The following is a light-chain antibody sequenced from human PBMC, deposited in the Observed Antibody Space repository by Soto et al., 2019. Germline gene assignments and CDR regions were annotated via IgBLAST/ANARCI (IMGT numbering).Light chain of an antibody. CDR1: ISDVGGYNF. V-gene: IGLV2-14*03. CDR2: DVN. Sequence: QSALTQPVSVSGSPGQSITISCTGTISDVGGYNFVSWYQQHPGNAPKLIIYDVNNRPSGVSSRFSGSKSGNTASLTISGLQAEDEADYHCSSYTSTSNVVFGGGNKLTVL. CDR3: SSYTSTSNVV. J-gene: IGLJ2*01.